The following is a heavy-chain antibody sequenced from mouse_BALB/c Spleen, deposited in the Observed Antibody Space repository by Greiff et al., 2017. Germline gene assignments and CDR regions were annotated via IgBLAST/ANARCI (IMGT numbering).Heavy chain of an antibody. Sequence: QVQLKQSGPGLVQPSQSLSITCTVSGFSLTGYGVNWVRQPPGKGLEWLGMIWGDGSTDYNSALKSRLSISKDNSKSQVFLKMNSLQTDDTARYYCARGGRGRRDAFAYWGQGTLVTVSA. CDR2: IWGDGST. D-gene: IGHD3-3*01. CDR1: GFSLTGYG. J-gene: IGHJ3*01. CDR3: ARGGRGRRDAFAY. V-gene: IGHV2-6-7*01.